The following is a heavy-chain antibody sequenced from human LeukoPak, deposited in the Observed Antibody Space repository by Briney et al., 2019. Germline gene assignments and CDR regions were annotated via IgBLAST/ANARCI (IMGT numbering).Heavy chain of an antibody. CDR2: IYYSGST. D-gene: IGHD5-18*01. CDR1: GVSISSYY. J-gene: IGHJ5*02. CDR3: ARHVGYGNNWFDP. V-gene: IGHV4-59*08. Sequence: SETLSLTCTVSGVSISSYYWSWIRQPPGKGLEWIGYIYYSGSTNYNPSLKCRVTISVDTSKNQFSLKLRSLTAADTAVYYCARHVGYGNNWFDPWGQGTLVTVSS.